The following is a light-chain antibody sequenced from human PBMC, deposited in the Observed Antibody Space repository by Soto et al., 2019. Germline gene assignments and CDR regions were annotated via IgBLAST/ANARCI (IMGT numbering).Light chain of an antibody. CDR2: KAS. Sequence: DIHMTQSPSTLSGSVGEGGPITCRASQTISSWLAWYQQKPGKAPKLLIYKASTLKSGVPSRFSGSGSGTEFTLTISSLQPDDFATYYCQHYNSYSEAFGQGTKVDI. CDR1: QTISSW. J-gene: IGKJ1*01. CDR3: QHYNSYSEA. V-gene: IGKV1-5*03.